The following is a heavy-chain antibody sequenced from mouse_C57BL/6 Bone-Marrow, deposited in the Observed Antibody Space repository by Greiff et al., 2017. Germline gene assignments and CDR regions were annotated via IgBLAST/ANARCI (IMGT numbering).Heavy chain of an antibody. Sequence: QVQLQQPGAELVKPGASVKMSCKASGYTFTSYWITWVKQRPGQGLEWIGDIYPGSGSTNYNEKFKSKATLTVDTSSSTAYMQLSSLTSEDSAVYYCARVKSYYYDSSYWFAYWGQGTLVTVSA. CDR3: ARVKSYYYDSSYWFAY. CDR2: IYPGSGST. CDR1: GYTFTSYW. J-gene: IGHJ3*01. V-gene: IGHV1-55*01. D-gene: IGHD1-1*01.